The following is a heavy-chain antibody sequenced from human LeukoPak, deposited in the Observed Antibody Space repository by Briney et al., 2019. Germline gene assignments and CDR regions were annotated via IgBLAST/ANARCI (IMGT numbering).Heavy chain of an antibody. D-gene: IGHD3-3*01. CDR2: INWNGGST. V-gene: IGHV3-20*01. J-gene: IGHJ6*03. CDR1: GFTFDDYG. CDR3: ARVALVTIFGVVIRDYYYMDV. Sequence: GGSLRLSCAASGFTFDDYGMSWVRQAPGKGLEWVSGINWNGGSTGYADSVKGRFTISRDNAKNSLYLQMNSLRAEDTALYHCARVALVTIFGVVIRDYYYMDVWGKGTTVTVSS.